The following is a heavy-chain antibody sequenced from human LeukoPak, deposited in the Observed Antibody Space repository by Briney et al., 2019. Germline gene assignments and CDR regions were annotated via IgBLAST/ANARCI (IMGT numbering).Heavy chain of an antibody. J-gene: IGHJ6*03. CDR2: TYHSGST. CDR3: AREDRNYYYMDV. D-gene: IGHD2-15*01. V-gene: IGHV4-38-2*02. CDR1: GYSISSGYD. Sequence: SETLSLTCSVSGYSISSGYDWCWIRQPPGKGLEWIGSTYHSGSTYYNPSLQSRVTISVDTSKNQFSLRLSSVTAADTAVYYCAREDRNYYYMDVWGKGTTVTVSS.